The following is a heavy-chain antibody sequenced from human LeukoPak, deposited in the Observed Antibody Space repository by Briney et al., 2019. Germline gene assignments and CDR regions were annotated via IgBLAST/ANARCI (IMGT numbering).Heavy chain of an antibody. D-gene: IGHD1-26*01. Sequence: PGGSLRLSCAASGFTFSNAWMSWVRQAPGKGLEWVGRIKSKTDGGTTDYAAPVKGRFTISRDDSKNTLYLQMNSLKTEDTAVYYCTTDRFLQLGSGSYYFDYWGQGTLVTVSS. CDR3: TTDRFLQLGSGSYYFDY. J-gene: IGHJ4*02. V-gene: IGHV3-15*01. CDR1: GFTFSNAW. CDR2: IKSKTDGGTT.